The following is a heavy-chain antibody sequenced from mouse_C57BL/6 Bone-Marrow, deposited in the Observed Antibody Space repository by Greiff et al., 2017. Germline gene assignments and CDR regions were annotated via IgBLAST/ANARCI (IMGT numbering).Heavy chain of an antibody. CDR3: ARSNGLRRGYWYFDV. J-gene: IGHJ1*03. D-gene: IGHD2-4*01. Sequence: EVQLQESVAELVRPGASVKLSCTASGFNIKNTYMHWVKQRPEQGLEWIGRIDPANGNTKYAPKFQGKATITADTSSNTAYLQLSSLTSEDTAIYYCARSNGLRRGYWYFDVWGTGTTVTVSS. V-gene: IGHV14-3*01. CDR2: IDPANGNT. CDR1: GFNIKNTY.